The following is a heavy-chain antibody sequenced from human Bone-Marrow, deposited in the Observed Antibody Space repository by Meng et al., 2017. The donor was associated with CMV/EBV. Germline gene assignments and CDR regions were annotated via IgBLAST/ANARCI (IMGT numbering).Heavy chain of an antibody. CDR3: AKLTRGSTRGDY. CDR2: ISYDGSNK. Sequence: GESLKISCAASGFTFSSYAMHWVRQAPGKGLEWVAVISYDGSNKYYADSVKGRFTISRDNSKNTLYLQMNSLRAEDTAVYYCAKLTRGSTRGDYWGQGTLVTVSS. J-gene: IGHJ4*02. CDR1: GFTFSSYA. V-gene: IGHV3-30*04. D-gene: IGHD2-2*01.